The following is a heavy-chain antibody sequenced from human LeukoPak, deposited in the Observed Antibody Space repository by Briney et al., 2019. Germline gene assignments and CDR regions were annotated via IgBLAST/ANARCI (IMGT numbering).Heavy chain of an antibody. V-gene: IGHV1-69*13. CDR1: GGTFSSYA. CDR3: ARDLGGDGYNSVY. D-gene: IGHD5-24*01. CDR2: IIPIFGTA. J-gene: IGHJ4*02. Sequence: SVKVSCRASGGTFSSYAISWVRQAPGQGLEWMGGIIPIFGTANYAQKFQGRVTITADESTSTAYMELSSLRSEDTAVYYCARDLGGDGYNSVYWGQGTLVTVSS.